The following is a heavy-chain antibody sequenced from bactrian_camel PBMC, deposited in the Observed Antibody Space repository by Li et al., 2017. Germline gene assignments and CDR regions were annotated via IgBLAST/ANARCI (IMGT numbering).Heavy chain of an antibody. CDR2: NIGSDGTT. J-gene: IGHJ4*01. V-gene: IGHV3S26*01. D-gene: IGHD5*01. Sequence: HVQLVESGGGSVQAGWSLRLSCAASGFRLSYSPYCMSWFRQAPGKAREGVANIGSDGTTKYADSVKGRFTLSTDNAKNILYLHMSSLEPEDTGMYSCAVRTYDQSCGPLTTGENFVYWGQGTQVTVS. CDR3: AVRTYDQSCGPLTTGENFVY. CDR1: GFRLSYSPYC.